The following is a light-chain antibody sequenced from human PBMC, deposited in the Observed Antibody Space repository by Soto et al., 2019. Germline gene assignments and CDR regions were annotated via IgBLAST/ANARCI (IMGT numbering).Light chain of an antibody. CDR2: GAS. V-gene: IGKV3-15*01. J-gene: IGKJ2*01. CDR3: QQYTNWPPYT. Sequence: DIVMTQSPATLSVSPGEGATLSCRASQSVSSDLAWYQQKPSQAPRLLIYGASTRATGIPARFSGSGSGTEFTLTISSLQSEDFGISYCQQYTNWPPYTFGQGTRLEIK. CDR1: QSVSSD.